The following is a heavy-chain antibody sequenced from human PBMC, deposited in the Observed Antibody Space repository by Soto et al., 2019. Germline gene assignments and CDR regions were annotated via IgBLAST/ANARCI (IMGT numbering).Heavy chain of an antibody. J-gene: IGHJ4*01. CDR3: TTVFFIPIVIIRFDF. CDR2: IKSKTDGGTT. Sequence: GGSLRLSCAASGFTFSNAWINWVRQAPGKGLEWVGRIKSKTDGGTTDFAAPVKGRFAISRDDSKNMVYLQMNSLKTEDTAVYYCTTVFFIPIVIIRFDFWGHGTLVTVS. D-gene: IGHD3-16*02. CDR1: GFTFSNAW. V-gene: IGHV3-15*07.